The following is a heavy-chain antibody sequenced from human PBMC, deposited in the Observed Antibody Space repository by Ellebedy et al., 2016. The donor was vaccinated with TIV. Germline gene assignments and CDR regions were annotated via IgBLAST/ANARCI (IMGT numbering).Heavy chain of an antibody. V-gene: IGHV4-34*01. CDR3: VRGTMALQPLKYFDS. D-gene: IGHD2-8*01. J-gene: IGHJ4*02. CDR2: INHSGST. CDR1: GGSFSGYY. Sequence: SETLSLTXAVYGGSFSGYYWSWIRQSPGKGPEWIGEINHSGSTNYNPSLKSRVTISVDTSKNQFSLKLRSLTAADTAIYYCVRGTMALQPLKYFDSWGQGPLVTVSS.